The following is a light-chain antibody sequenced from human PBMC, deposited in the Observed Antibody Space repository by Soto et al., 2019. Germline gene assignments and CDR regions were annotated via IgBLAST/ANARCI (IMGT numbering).Light chain of an antibody. V-gene: IGKV4-1*01. Sequence: DIVVTQSPDSLAVSLGERATINCKSSQSVLYSSNNKNYLAWYQQKPGQPPKLLIYWASTRESGVPDRFSGSGSGTDFTLNISSLQTEDVAVYYCQQYYSTPRTFGQGTKVEIK. CDR2: WAS. J-gene: IGKJ1*01. CDR3: QQYYSTPRT. CDR1: QSVLYSSNNKNY.